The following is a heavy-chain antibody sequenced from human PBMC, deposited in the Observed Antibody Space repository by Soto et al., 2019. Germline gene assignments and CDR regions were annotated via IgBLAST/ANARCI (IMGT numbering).Heavy chain of an antibody. Sequence: QVQLQESGPGLVKPSQTLSLTCTVSGESFSSGDHKWSWIRQPPGKGLEWIGYTYYSGYTYNNPSLKSRLTMSVDTSTNQFSLKLSSVTPADTAVYYCARSHNYVAFDYWGQGTLVTVSS. D-gene: IGHD4-4*01. V-gene: IGHV4-30-4*01. J-gene: IGHJ4*02. CDR3: ARSHNYVAFDY. CDR2: TYYSGYT. CDR1: GESFSSGDHK.